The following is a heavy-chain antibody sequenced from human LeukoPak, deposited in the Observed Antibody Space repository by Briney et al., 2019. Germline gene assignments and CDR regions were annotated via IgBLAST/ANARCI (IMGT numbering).Heavy chain of an antibody. CDR2: ISSSSTI. CDR1: GFTFSSYS. CDR3: ARIGSSWYDTFDI. J-gene: IGHJ3*02. D-gene: IGHD6-13*01. V-gene: IGHV3-48*04. Sequence: GGSLRLSCAASGFTFSSYSMNWVRQAPGKGLEWVSYISSSSTIYYADSVKGRFTISRDNAKNSLYLQMNSLRAEDAAVYYCARIGSSWYDTFDIWGQGTMVTVSS.